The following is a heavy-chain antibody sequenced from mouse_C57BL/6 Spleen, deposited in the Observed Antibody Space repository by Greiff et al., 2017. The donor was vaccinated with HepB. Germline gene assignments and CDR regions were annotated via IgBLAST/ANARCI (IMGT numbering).Heavy chain of an antibody. CDR2: IHPNSGST. Sequence: VQLQQPGAELVKPGASVKLSCKASGYTFTSYWMHWVKQRPGQGLEWIGMIHPNSGSTNYNEKFKGKATLTADKSSSTAYMQFSSLTSEDSAIYYCARSHDYDEGYYAMDYWGQGTSVTVSS. CDR3: ARSHDYDEGYYAMDY. V-gene: IGHV1-64*01. J-gene: IGHJ4*01. D-gene: IGHD2-4*01. CDR1: GYTFTSYW.